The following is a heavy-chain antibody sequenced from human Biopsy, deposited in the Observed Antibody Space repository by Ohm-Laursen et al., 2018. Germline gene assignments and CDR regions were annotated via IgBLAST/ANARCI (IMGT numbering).Heavy chain of an antibody. J-gene: IGHJ5*02. CDR2: IFYRGST. CDR1: GGSISNNNYY. V-gene: IGHV4-39*01. CDR3: ARDYDTSGYYYVS. D-gene: IGHD3-22*01. Sequence: SQTLSLTCTVSGGSISNNNYYWGWFRQPPGKGLEGFGSIFYRGSTHYKPSLKSRINISVDTSKNQFSLKLNSVTAADTAVYYCARDYDTSGYYYVSWGQGTLVTVSS.